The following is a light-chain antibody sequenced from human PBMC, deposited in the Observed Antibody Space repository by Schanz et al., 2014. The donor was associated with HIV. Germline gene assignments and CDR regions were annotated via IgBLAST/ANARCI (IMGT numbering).Light chain of an antibody. V-gene: IGLV1-40*01. J-gene: IGLJ3*02. CDR1: SSNIGAGYD. CDR3: AAWDDSLTGWV. CDR2: TNT. Sequence: QSVLTQPPSVSGAPGQKVTISCTGSSSNIGAGYDVHWYQQFPGTAPRLLISTNTDRPSGVPDRFSGSKSGTSGSLAITGLQAEDEAYYYCAAWDDSLTGWVFGGGTKLTVL.